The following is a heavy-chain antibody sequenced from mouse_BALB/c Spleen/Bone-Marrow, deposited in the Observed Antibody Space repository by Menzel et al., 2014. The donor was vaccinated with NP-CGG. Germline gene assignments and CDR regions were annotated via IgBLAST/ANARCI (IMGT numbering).Heavy chain of an antibody. V-gene: IGHV1-7*01. CDR1: GYTFTNYW. J-gene: IGHJ2*01. Sequence: VQLQESGAELAKPGASVKMSCKASGYTFTNYWMHWVKQRPGQGLEWIGYINPSTGYNEYNQKFKDKATLTADKSSSTAYMQLSSLTSEDSAVYYCARIYYYGRDYWGQGTTLTVSS. CDR2: INPSTGYN. CDR3: ARIYYYGRDY. D-gene: IGHD1-1*01.